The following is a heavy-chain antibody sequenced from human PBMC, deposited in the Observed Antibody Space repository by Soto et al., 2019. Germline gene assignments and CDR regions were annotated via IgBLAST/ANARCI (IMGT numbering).Heavy chain of an antibody. Sequence: ASVKVSCKASGYTFTSYDINWVRQATGQGLEWMGWMNPNSGNTGYAQKFQGRVTMTRNTSISTAYMELSSLRSEDTAVYYCASLQLLERLGSEVDAFDIWGQGTMVTVSS. V-gene: IGHV1-8*01. D-gene: IGHD1-1*01. J-gene: IGHJ3*02. CDR2: MNPNSGNT. CDR3: ASLQLLERLGSEVDAFDI. CDR1: GYTFTSYD.